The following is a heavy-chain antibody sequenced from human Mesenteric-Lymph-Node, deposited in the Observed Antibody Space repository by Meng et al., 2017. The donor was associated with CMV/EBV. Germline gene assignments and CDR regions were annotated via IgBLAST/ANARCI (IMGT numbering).Heavy chain of an antibody. Sequence: ASVKVSCKASGYTFTGYYMHWVRQAPGKGLEWMGGFDPEDGETIYAQKFQGRVTMTEDTSTDTAYMELSSLRSEDTAVYYCATGLHPNFDYWGQGTLVTVSS. CDR2: FDPEDGET. V-gene: IGHV1-24*01. J-gene: IGHJ4*02. D-gene: IGHD5-24*01. CDR3: ATGLHPNFDY. CDR1: GYTFTGYY.